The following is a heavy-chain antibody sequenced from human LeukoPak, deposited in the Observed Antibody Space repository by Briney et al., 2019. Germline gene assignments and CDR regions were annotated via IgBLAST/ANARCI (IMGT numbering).Heavy chain of an antibody. Sequence: GTTLRLSRAASGFTFSDYPMNWVRQAPGKGLEWVAVVSSDGTTQYYADSVKGRFTISRDNSKNTLFLQWNSLKADDTAVYFCARGDSSGIFDPWGQGTLVTVSS. CDR1: GFTFSDYP. J-gene: IGHJ5*02. CDR2: VSSDGTTQ. V-gene: IGHV3-30*01. CDR3: ARGDSSGIFDP. D-gene: IGHD6-19*01.